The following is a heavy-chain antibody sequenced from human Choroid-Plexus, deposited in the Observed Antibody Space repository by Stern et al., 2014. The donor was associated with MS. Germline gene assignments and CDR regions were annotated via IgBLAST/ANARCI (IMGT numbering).Heavy chain of an antibody. D-gene: IGHD2/OR15-2a*01. V-gene: IGHV3-30*18. CDR1: GFTFGSCA. CDR3: AKDRQYLTYFFDH. Sequence: VQLVESGGGVVQPGRPLRLSCVASGFTFGSCAMHWVRQAPGKGLAWVAGVSYDGSNKYYADSVKGRFTISRDNSQNTLYMQMSSLRPEDTAVYYCAKDRQYLTYFFDHWGQGSLVTVSP. J-gene: IGHJ5*02. CDR2: VSYDGSNK.